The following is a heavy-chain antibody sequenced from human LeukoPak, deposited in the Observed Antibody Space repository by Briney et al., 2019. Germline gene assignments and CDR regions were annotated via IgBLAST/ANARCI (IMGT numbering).Heavy chain of an antibody. V-gene: IGHV1-8*02. D-gene: IGHD1-14*01. CDR1: AYTFTDYY. CDR3: ARGSTEVLY. CDR2: MNPNTGST. J-gene: IGHJ4*02. Sequence: ASVKVSCEASAYTFTDYYVHWVRQAPGQGLEWMGWMNPNTGSTGYAQKFQGRVTMTANTSISTVYMELSSLRSEDTAIYYCARGSTEVLYWGQGTLITVSS.